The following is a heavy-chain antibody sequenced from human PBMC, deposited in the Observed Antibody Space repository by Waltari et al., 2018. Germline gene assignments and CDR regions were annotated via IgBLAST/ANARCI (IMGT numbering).Heavy chain of an antibody. V-gene: IGHV7-4-1*02. J-gene: IGHJ4*02. CDR2: VNANTGNP. CDR1: GATFTSEA. Sequence: QGQRVQSGSEVEKPGASVKVSCKASGATFTSEAMKWVRQAPGQGLEWMGWVNANTGNPTYAQGFTGRFVFSLDTSVSTAYLQISSLKAEDTAVYYCAREVRDGYNGCAFDYWGQGTLVTVSS. D-gene: IGHD5-12*01. CDR3: AREVRDGYNGCAFDY.